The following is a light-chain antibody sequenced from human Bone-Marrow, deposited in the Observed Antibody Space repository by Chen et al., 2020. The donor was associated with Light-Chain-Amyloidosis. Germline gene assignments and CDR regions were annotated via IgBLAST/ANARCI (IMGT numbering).Light chain of an antibody. CDR1: DLPTKY. Sequence: SYELTQPPSVSVSPGQTARITCSGDDLPTKYAYWYQQQPGQAPVLGIHRDTERPSGISERFSGSSSGTTATVTISGVQAEDEADDHCQSADSSGTYEVIFGGGTKLTVL. V-gene: IGLV3-25*03. J-gene: IGLJ2*01. CDR3: QSADSSGTYEVI. CDR2: RDT.